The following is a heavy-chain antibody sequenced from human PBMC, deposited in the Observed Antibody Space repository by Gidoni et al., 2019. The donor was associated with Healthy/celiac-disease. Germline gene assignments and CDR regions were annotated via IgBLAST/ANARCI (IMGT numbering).Heavy chain of an antibody. Sequence: QVQLQQRGAGLLKPSETLSLTCAVYGGSFSRYYWSWIRQPPGKGLEWIGEINHSGSTNYNPSLKSRVTISVDTSKNQFSLKLSSVTAADTAVYYCARGTVWFGELFLNWFDPWGQGTLVTVSS. V-gene: IGHV4-34*01. CDR2: INHSGST. J-gene: IGHJ5*02. D-gene: IGHD3-10*01. CDR1: GGSFSRYY. CDR3: ARGTVWFGELFLNWFDP.